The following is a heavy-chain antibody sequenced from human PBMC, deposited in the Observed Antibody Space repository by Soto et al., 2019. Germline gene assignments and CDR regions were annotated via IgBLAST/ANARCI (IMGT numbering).Heavy chain of an antibody. D-gene: IGHD2-21*01. CDR3: TRRGGGNFPYYFDY. J-gene: IGHJ4*02. CDR2: IDHRGSA. V-gene: IGHV4-34*01. Sequence: QVQLQQWGAGLSKPSETLSLACAVYGGSFSGYYWSWIRQPPGKGLEWIGEIDHRGSANYNPSLKSRVTISVDTSKNQFSLKLNSVAAADTAVYYCTRRGGGNFPYYFDYWGQGTLLTVSS. CDR1: GGSFSGYY.